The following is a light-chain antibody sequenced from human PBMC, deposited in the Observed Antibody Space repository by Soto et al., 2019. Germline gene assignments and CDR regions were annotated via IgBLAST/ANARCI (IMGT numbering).Light chain of an antibody. CDR3: QQYNNWPPIT. Sequence: EIVMTQSPATLSVSPGERATLSCRASQSVSSNLAWYQQKPGQAPRLLIYGESTRATGIPARFSGSGTGTEFTPTISSLQSENFAVYYCQQYNNWPPITFGQGTRLEIK. J-gene: IGKJ5*01. CDR2: GES. V-gene: IGKV3-15*01. CDR1: QSVSSN.